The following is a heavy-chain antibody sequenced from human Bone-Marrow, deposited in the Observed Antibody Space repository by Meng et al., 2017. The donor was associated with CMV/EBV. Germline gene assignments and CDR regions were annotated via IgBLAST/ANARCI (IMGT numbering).Heavy chain of an antibody. CDR3: ARATGGYLSGWFDP. J-gene: IGHJ5*02. Sequence: SGGSIRSGGYYSSWIRQHPGKGLEWIGYIYYSGSTYYNQSLKSRVTISVDTSKNQFSLKLSSVTAADTAVYYCARATGGYLSGWFDPWGQGTLVTVSS. V-gene: IGHV4-31*02. CDR1: GGSIRSGGYY. D-gene: IGHD3-22*01. CDR2: IYYSGST.